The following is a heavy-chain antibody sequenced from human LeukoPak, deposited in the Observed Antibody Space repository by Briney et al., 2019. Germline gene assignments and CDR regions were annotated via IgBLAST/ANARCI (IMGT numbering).Heavy chain of an antibody. CDR3: ARHFHPAGNTGGYFDL. V-gene: IGHV5-51*01. CDR2: PFAGYSYT. D-gene: IGHD3-10*01. CDR1: GYNFTPYW. Sequence: GESLKISCKASGYNFTPYWIVWVRQMPGKGLEWMGIPFAGYSYTIYSPSFQGQVTISVDKSISTAYLQWSSLKASDTAMYYCARHFHPAGNTGGYFDLWGRGTLVTVSA. J-gene: IGHJ2*01.